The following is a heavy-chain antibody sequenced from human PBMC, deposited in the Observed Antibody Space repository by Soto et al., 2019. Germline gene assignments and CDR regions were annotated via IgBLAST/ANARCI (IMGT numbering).Heavy chain of an antibody. D-gene: IGHD1-26*01. Sequence: LRLSCAASGFTFSSYSMNWVRQAPGKGLEWVSSISSSSSTSYADSVKGRFTISRDNAKNTLYLQMNSLRAEDTAVYYCAREGELLFDYWGQGTLVTVSS. V-gene: IGHV3-21*03. CDR2: ISSSSST. CDR3: AREGELLFDY. J-gene: IGHJ4*02. CDR1: GFTFSSYS.